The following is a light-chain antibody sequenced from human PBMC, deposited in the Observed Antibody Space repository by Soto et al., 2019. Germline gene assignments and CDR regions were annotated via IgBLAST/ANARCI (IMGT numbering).Light chain of an antibody. J-gene: IGLJ3*02. Sequence: QSVLTQPPSLSGAPGQRVTISCSGSDSNIGRYSVNWCQHFPGTAPKIVIYSDDYRPSGVPDRFSGSKSGTSASLAISGLQSDDEADYYCAVWDDNVNGPLFGGGTKLTVL. CDR2: SDD. CDR1: DSNIGRYS. V-gene: IGLV1-44*01. CDR3: AVWDDNVNGPL.